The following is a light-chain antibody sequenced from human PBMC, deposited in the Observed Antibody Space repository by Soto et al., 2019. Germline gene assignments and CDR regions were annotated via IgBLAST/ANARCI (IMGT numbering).Light chain of an antibody. CDR1: QSVSSSY. V-gene: IGKV3-20*01. CDR3: QQYGSPWT. J-gene: IGKJ1*01. CDR2: GAS. Sequence: EILLTQSPGTLSLSPGERATLSCRASQSVSSSYLAWYKQKPGQAPRLLIYGASSRATGIPDSSSGSASGTEFPLTISRMEPEDFAVYYCQQYGSPWTFGHGTKVDIK.